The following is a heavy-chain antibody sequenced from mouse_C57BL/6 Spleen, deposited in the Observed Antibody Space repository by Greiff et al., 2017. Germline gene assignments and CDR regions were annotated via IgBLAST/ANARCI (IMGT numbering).Heavy chain of an antibody. CDR2: IHPSASDT. V-gene: IGHV1-74*01. CDR3: ARGGLDD. J-gene: IGHJ2*01. Sequence: VQLQQPGAELVKPGASVKVSCKASGYTFTSYWMHWVQQRPGQGLEWIGRIHPSASDTNSNQKFKGKATLTVDKSSSTAYMQLSSLTSEDAAVYYCARGGLDDWGQGTTLTVAS. CDR1: GYTFTSYW.